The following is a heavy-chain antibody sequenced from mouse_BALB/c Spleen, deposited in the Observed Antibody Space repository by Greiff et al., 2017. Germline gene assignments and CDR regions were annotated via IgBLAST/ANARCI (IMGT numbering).Heavy chain of an antibody. V-gene: IGHV1-80*01. CDR2: IYPGDGDT. Sequence: QVQLQQSGAELVRPGSSVKISCTASGYAFSSYWMNWVKQRPGQGLEWIGQIYPGDGDTNYNGKFKGKATLTADKSSSTAYMQLSSLTSEDSAVYFCARWDYGSGAMDYWGQGTSVTVSS. J-gene: IGHJ4*01. CDR3: ARWDYGSGAMDY. CDR1: GYAFSSYW. D-gene: IGHD1-1*01.